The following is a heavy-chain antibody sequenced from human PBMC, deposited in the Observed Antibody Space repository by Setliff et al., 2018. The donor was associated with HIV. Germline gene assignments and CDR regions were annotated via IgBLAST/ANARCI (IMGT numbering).Heavy chain of an antibody. D-gene: IGHD3-22*01. CDR2: ISSSGST. V-gene: IGHV4-39*07. CDR1: GGSMTSTNYY. J-gene: IGHJ4*02. Sequence: SETLSLTCTVSGGSMTSTNYYWGWIRQSPGRGLEWIGSISSSGSTTYHPSLRSRVTVSAATSKNQFSLKLTSVTAADTAVYFCARDPHYFDTSGHYSWFYFDYWGQGTLVTVSS. CDR3: ARDPHYFDTSGHYSWFYFDY.